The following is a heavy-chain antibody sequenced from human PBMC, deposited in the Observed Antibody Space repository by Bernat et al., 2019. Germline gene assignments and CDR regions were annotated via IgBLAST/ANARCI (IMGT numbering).Heavy chain of an antibody. D-gene: IGHD4-23*01. J-gene: IGHJ6*02. V-gene: IGHV3-7*01. CDR2: IKQDGSEK. Sequence: EVQLVESGGGLVQPGGSLRLSCAASGFTFSSYWMSWVRQAPGKGLEWVANIKQDGSEKYYVDSVKGRFTISRDNAKNSLYLQMNSLRAEDTAVYYCARDGKGGQARWMDVWGQGTTVTVSS. CDR3: ARDGKGGQARWMDV. CDR1: GFTFSSYW.